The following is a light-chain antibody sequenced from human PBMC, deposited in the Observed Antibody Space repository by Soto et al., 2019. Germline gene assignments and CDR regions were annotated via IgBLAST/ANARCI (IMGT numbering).Light chain of an antibody. J-gene: IGLJ3*02. CDR3: CSYAGSSTWV. V-gene: IGLV2-23*01. Sequence: QSALTQPASVSGSPGQSITISCTGTSSDVENYNLVSWYQQHSGKAPKLMIYEGSKRPSGVSNRFSGSKSGNTASLTISGLQAEDEADYYCCSYAGSSTWVFGGGTKETVL. CDR1: SSDVENYNL. CDR2: EGS.